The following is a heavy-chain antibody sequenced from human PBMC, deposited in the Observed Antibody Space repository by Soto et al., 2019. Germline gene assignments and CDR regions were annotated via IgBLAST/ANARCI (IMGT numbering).Heavy chain of an antibody. CDR2: IWYDGSNK. Sequence: QVQLVESGGGVVQPGRSLRLSCAPSGFTFSTYGMHWVRQSPGKGLEWLAAIWYDGSNKYHADSVKGGITISRDNSINTMYLQMNSLRAEDTAVYYCARDRGRFGDLLSPYVDYWGQGTLVTVSS. J-gene: IGHJ4*02. V-gene: IGHV3-33*01. CDR1: GFTFSTYG. D-gene: IGHD3-10*01. CDR3: ARDRGRFGDLLSPYVDY.